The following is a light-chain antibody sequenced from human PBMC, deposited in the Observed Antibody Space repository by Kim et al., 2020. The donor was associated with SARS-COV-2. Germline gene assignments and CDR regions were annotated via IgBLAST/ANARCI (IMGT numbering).Light chain of an antibody. CDR3: QQYSDRPPT. V-gene: IGKV3-11*01. J-gene: IGKJ4*01. Sequence: EIVLTQSPATLSLSPGERATLSCRASQSISTSLAWYQQKPGQAPRLLIFDATNRAAGTPGRFSGSGFRTDFTLTIESPEPEDFAVYYCQQYSDRPPTFGGGTKVDIK. CDR1: QSISTS. CDR2: DAT.